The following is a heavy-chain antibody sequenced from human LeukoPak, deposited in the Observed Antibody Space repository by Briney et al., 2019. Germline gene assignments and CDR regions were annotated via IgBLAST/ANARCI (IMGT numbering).Heavy chain of an antibody. CDR3: ARDRSSGWYSDY. CDR2: IIPIFGTA. D-gene: IGHD6-19*01. J-gene: IGHJ4*02. V-gene: IGHV1-69*05. Sequence: SVKVSCKTSGGTFSSYAISWVRQAPGQGLEWTGRIIPIFGTANYAQKFQGRVTITTDESTSTAYMELSSLRSEDTAVYYCARDRSSGWYSDYWGQGTLVTVSS. CDR1: GGTFSSYA.